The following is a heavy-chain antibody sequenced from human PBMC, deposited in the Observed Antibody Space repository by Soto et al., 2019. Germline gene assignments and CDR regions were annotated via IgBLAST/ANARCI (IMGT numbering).Heavy chain of an antibody. Sequence: ASVKVSCKASGYTFTSYYMHWVRQAPGQGLEWMGIINPSGGSTSYAQKFQGRVTMTRDTSTSTVYMELSSLRSEDTAVYYYARPAGGFGSYDQFSSKYFQHWGQGTLVTVSS. J-gene: IGHJ1*01. CDR1: GYTFTSYY. V-gene: IGHV1-46*01. CDR2: INPSGGST. CDR3: ARPAGGFGSYDQFSSKYFQH. D-gene: IGHD1-26*01.